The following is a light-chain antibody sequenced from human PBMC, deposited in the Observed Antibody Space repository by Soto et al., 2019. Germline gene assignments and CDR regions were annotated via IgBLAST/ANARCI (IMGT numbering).Light chain of an antibody. Sequence: QSVLTQPASVSGSPGQSITISCTGTSSDVGACYSVSWYQQLPGKAPKLMIYEVSNRPSGISNRFSGSKSGNTASLTISGLQAEDEADYYCSSCTSSDSLYVFGTGTKVTVL. CDR2: EVS. V-gene: IGLV2-14*01. CDR3: SSCTSSDSLYV. CDR1: SSDVGACYS. J-gene: IGLJ1*01.